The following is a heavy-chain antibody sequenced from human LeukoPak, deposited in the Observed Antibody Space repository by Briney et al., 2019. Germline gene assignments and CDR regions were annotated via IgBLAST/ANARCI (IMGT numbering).Heavy chain of an antibody. Sequence: ASVKVSCKASGYTFTSYDINWLRQATGQGLEWMGWMNPNSGNTGYAQKFQGRVTITRNTSISTAYMELSSLRSEDTAVYYCARARIGRVESYVRPFDYWGQGTLVTVSS. CDR1: GYTFTSYD. CDR3: ARARIGRVESYVRPFDY. J-gene: IGHJ4*02. V-gene: IGHV1-8*03. D-gene: IGHD1-26*01. CDR2: MNPNSGNT.